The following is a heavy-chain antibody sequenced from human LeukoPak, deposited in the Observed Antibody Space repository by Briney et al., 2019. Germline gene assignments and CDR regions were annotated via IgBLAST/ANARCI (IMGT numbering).Heavy chain of an antibody. V-gene: IGHV4-34*01. CDR1: GGPFGVYY. Sequence: TSETLSLTCTVSGGPFGVYYWSWVRQPPGKGLEWIGEINHSGSTNYSPSLKSRVTISVDTSKNHFSLKLSSVTAADTAVYYCAGPGAGDLDYWGQGTLVTVSS. D-gene: IGHD3-10*01. CDR3: AGPGAGDLDY. J-gene: IGHJ4*02. CDR2: INHSGST.